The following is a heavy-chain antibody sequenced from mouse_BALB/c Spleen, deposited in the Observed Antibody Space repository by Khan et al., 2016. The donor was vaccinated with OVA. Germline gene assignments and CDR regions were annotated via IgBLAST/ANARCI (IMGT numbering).Heavy chain of an antibody. V-gene: IGHV3-2*02. D-gene: IGHD2-4*01. CDR2: INYSGNT. CDR1: GYSITSEYA. CDR3: AKKDYYDDDPFAY. J-gene: IGHJ3*01. Sequence: EVQLQESGPGLVKPSQSLSLTCSVTGYSITSEYARNWIRQFPGNKLEWMGYINYSGNTKFNPSLKSRTSITPDTSKNQFFLQLNSVTTEDAADYYGAKKDYYDDDPFAYWGQGTLVTVSA.